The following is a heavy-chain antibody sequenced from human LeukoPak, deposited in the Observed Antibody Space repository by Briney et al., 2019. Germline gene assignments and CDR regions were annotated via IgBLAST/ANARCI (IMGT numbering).Heavy chain of an antibody. Sequence: ASVKVSCKASGYTFTSYYMHWVRQAPGQGLEWMGIINPSGGSTSYAQKFQGRVTMTRDTSTSTVYMELSSLRSEDTAVYYCARGGLVVVPAASTGSWWFDPWGQGTLVTVSS. J-gene: IGHJ5*02. CDR3: ARGGLVVVPAASTGSWWFDP. D-gene: IGHD2-2*01. V-gene: IGHV1-46*01. CDR2: INPSGGST. CDR1: GYTFTSYY.